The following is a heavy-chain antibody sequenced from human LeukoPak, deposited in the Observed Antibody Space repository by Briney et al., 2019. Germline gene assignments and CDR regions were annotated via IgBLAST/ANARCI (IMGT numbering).Heavy chain of an antibody. CDR3: ARMGVGGSSTGAIFD. Sequence: ASVKVSCKASGYTFTSYYMHWVRQAPGQGLEWMGIINPSGGSTSYAQKFQGRVTMTRDTSTSTVYMELNSLRAEDTAVYYCARMGVGGSSTGAIFDWGQGTLVTVSS. J-gene: IGHJ4*02. D-gene: IGHD2-2*01. CDR1: GYTFTSYY. CDR2: INPSGGST. V-gene: IGHV1-46*01.